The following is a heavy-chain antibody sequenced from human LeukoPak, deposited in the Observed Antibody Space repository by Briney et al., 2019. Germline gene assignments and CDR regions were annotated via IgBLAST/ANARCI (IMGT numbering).Heavy chain of an antibody. D-gene: IGHD3-22*01. CDR3: ARSRVATDSSGYYFKLDY. CDR2: ISFDGTKC. V-gene: IGHV3-30*15. CDR1: GFTFSNYA. Sequence: GGSLRLSCAASGFTFSNYAVHWVRQAPGKGLEWVAVISFDGTKCYYADSVKGRFIISRDNSNYTLFLHMSSLRAEDTAVYYCARSRVATDSSGYYFKLDYWGQGTLVTVSS. J-gene: IGHJ4*02.